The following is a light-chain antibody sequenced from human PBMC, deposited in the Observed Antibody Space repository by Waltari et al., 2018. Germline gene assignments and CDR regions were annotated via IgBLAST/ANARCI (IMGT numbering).Light chain of an antibody. CDR3: QKYVSLPAT. V-gene: IGKV3-20*01. Sequence: EHVLTQSPATPSLSPGARATLSCRASQSVGRYLAGYQQKPGQAPRLLIYDASIRATGIPDRFSGSGSGTDFSLTISRLEPEDFAVYYCQKYVSLPATFGQGTKVEIK. J-gene: IGKJ1*01. CDR2: DAS. CDR1: QSVGRY.